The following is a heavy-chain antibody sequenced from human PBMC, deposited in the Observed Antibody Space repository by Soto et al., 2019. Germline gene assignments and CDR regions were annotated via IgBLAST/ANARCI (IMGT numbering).Heavy chain of an antibody. CDR1: GFTFSSYW. CDR3: ARLGPTSSGVANNY. J-gene: IGHJ4*02. Sequence: QPVGSLRLSCAASGFTFSSYWMSWVRQAPGKGLEWVANINQGGSVTYCVDSVKGRFTISRDNAKNSLHLQMNSLRADDSAMYYCARLGPTSSGVANNYCGQGTLVTVSS. V-gene: IGHV3-7*01. CDR2: INQGGSVT. D-gene: IGHD3-3*01.